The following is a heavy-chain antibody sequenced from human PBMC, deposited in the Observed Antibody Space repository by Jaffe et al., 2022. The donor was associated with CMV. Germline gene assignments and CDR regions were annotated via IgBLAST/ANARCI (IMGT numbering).Heavy chain of an antibody. D-gene: IGHD6-19*01. CDR1: GFTFSSYS. CDR2: ISSSSSTI. J-gene: IGHJ3*02. V-gene: IGHV3-48*02. Sequence: EVQLVESGGGLVQPGGSLRLSCAASGFTFSSYSMNWVRQAPGKGLEWVSYISSSSSTIYYADSVKGRFTISRDNAKNSLYLQMNSLRDEDTAVYYCARDLPAVADDAFDIWGQGTMVTVSS. CDR3: ARDLPAVADDAFDI.